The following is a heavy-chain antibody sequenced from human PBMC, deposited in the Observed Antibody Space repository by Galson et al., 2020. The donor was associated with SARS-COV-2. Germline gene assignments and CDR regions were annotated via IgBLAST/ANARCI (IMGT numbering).Heavy chain of an antibody. V-gene: IGHV3-9*01. CDR3: AKLFHAAAAGDY. CDR2: ISWNSGSI. J-gene: IGHJ4*02. CDR1: GFTFDDYA. Sequence: GGSLRLSCAASGFTFDDYAMHWVRQAPGKGLEWVSGISWNSGSIGYADSVKGRFTISRDNAKNSLYLQMHSLRAEDTALYYCAKLFHAAAAGDYWGQGTLVTVSS. D-gene: IGHD6-13*01.